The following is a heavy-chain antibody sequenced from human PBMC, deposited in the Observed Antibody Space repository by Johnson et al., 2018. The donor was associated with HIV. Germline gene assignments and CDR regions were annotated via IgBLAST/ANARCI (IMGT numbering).Heavy chain of an antibody. CDR1: GFTFSTHD. CDR3: ARDPFTPAGSDAFDI. V-gene: IGHV3-13*01. Sequence: VQLVESGGGLVQPGGSLRLSCAASGFTFSTHDMHWVRQASGKGLEWVSAIGTAGDTYYPGSVKGRFTISRENAKNSLYLQMNSLRAEDTAVYYCARDPFTPAGSDAFDIWGQGTMVTVSS. J-gene: IGHJ3*02. CDR2: IGTAGDT. D-gene: IGHD2-15*01.